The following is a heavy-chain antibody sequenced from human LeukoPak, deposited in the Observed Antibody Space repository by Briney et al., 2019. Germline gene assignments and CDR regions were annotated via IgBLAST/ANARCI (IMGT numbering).Heavy chain of an antibody. V-gene: IGHV3-30-3*01. Sequence: PGRSLRLSCAASGFTFSSYAMHWVRQAPGKGLEWVAVISYDGSNKYYADSVKGRFTISRDNSKNTLYLQMNSLGAEDTAVYYCARDIGPSIVVVPAAIGYWGQGTLVTASS. CDR1: GFTFSSYA. D-gene: IGHD2-2*01. CDR2: ISYDGSNK. J-gene: IGHJ4*02. CDR3: ARDIGPSIVVVPAAIGY.